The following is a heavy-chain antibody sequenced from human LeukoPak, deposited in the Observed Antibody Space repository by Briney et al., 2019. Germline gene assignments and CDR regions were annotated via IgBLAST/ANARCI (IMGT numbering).Heavy chain of an antibody. Sequence: PSETLSLTCTVSGAPITSYSWNWIRQPAGKGLEWIGRIHGNGSTNYNPSFKNRVTMSLDTSKSQFSLKMTSVTAADTALYFCARDMVSTWPYFYTYYYMDVWGQGTTVAVTS. CDR1: GAPITSYS. V-gene: IGHV4-4*07. D-gene: IGHD6-13*01. J-gene: IGHJ6*03. CDR2: IHGNGST. CDR3: ARDMVSTWPYFYTYYYMDV.